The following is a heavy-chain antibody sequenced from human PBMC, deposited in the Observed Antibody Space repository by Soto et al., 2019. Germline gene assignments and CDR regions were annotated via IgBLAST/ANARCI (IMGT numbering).Heavy chain of an antibody. V-gene: IGHV4-61*08. D-gene: IGHD1-26*01. CDR1: GVSISSGGYF. J-gene: IGHJ5*02. CDR3: ARDMHAGFTHYFDP. CDR2: MYHGGRT. Sequence: PSETLSLTCTVSGVSISSGGYFWSWMRQPPGKGLEWIGHMYHGGRTNYSPSLKSRVTMSLDSSKNQFSLNLSSVTAADTAVYFCARDMHAGFTHYFDPWGQGTLVTVSS.